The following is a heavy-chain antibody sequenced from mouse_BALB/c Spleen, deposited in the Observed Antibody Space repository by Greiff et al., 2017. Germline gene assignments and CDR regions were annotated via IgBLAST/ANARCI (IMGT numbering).Heavy chain of an antibody. Sequence: EVQLVESGGDLVKPGGSLKLSCAASGFTFSSYGMSWVRQTPDKRLEWVATISSGGSYTYYPDSVKGRFTIARDNAKNTLYLQMSSLKSEDTAMYYCARPPHYDGSSYDRYWDFDVWGEGTTVTVSS. V-gene: IGHV5-6*01. J-gene: IGHJ1*01. D-gene: IGHD1-1*01. CDR2: ISSGGSYT. CDR3: ARPPHYDGSSYDRYWDFDV. CDR1: GFTFSSYG.